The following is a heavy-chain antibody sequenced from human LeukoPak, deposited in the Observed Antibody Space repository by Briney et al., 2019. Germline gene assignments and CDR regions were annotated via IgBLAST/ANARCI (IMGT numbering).Heavy chain of an antibody. CDR2: INHSGST. J-gene: IGHJ3*02. Sequence: SETLSLTCAVYGESFSGYYWRWIRQPPGKGREWIGEINHSGSTNYNPSLKSPVTISVDSSKTQFSLKLNSVTAADTAVYYCARDYDSSGYPGPGAFDIWGQGTMVTVSS. CDR3: ARDYDSSGYPGPGAFDI. V-gene: IGHV4-34*01. D-gene: IGHD3-22*01. CDR1: GESFSGYY.